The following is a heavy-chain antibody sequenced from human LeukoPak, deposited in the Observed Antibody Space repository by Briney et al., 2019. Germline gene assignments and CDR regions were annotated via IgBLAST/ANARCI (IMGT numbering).Heavy chain of an antibody. D-gene: IGHD2-2*01. Sequence: SETLSLTCTVSGGSISSYYWSWIRQPPGKGLEGMGEIYYSGSTNYNPSLKSRVTITVDTSKNQFSLQLRSVTAADTAVYYCATEAPGYCSSTSCPRRKDYYYYMDVWGKGTTVTVSS. CDR1: GGSISSYY. CDR2: IYYSGST. CDR3: ATEAPGYCSSTSCPRRKDYYYYMDV. J-gene: IGHJ6*03. V-gene: IGHV4-59*12.